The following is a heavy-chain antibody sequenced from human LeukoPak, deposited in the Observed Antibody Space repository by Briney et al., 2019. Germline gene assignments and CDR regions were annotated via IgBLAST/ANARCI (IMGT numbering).Heavy chain of an antibody. J-gene: IGHJ6*02. CDR2: INPSGGST. V-gene: IGHV1-46*01. D-gene: IGHD2-21*01. Sequence: ASVKVSCKASGYTFTSYYMHWVRQAPGQGLEWMGIINPSGGSTSYAQKFQGRVTMTRDTSTSTVYMELSSLRSEDTAVYYCAGLSIEHKTAYGMDVWGQGTTVTVSS. CDR3: AGLSIEHKTAYGMDV. CDR1: GYTFTSYY.